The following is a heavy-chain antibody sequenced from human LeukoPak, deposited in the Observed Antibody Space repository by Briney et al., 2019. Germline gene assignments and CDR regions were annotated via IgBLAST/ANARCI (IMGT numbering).Heavy chain of an antibody. V-gene: IGHV1-69*13. CDR3: ARSITGTTRVQDGDY. Sequence: SVKVSCKASGGTFSSYAISWVRQAPGQGLEWMGGIIPIFGTANYAQKFQGRVTITADESTSTAYMGLSSLRSEDTAVYYCARSITGTTRVQDGDYWGQGTLVTVSS. CDR1: GGTFSSYA. CDR2: IIPIFGTA. J-gene: IGHJ4*02. D-gene: IGHD1-7*01.